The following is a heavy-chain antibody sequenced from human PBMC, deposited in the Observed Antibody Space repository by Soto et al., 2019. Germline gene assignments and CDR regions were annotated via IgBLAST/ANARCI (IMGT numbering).Heavy chain of an antibody. V-gene: IGHV4-34*01. D-gene: IGHD1-7*01. CDR3: ARGLDDYNWNYNGWFDP. CDR1: GGSFNGYY. J-gene: IGHJ5*02. CDR2: INHSGST. Sequence: PSETLSLTCAVYGGSFNGYYWSWIRQPPGKGLEWIGEINHSGSTNYNPSLKSRVTISVDTSKNQFSLKLSSVTAADTAVYYCARGLDDYNWNYNGWFDPWGQGTLVTVSS.